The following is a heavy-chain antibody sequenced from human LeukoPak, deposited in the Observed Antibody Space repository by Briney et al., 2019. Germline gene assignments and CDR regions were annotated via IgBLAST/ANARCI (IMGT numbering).Heavy chain of an antibody. CDR2: ISSSDNTI. CDR1: GFTFSSYE. J-gene: IGHJ4*02. Sequence: GGSLRLSCAASGFTFSSYEMNWVRQAPGKGLEWVSYISSSDNTIYYGDSVKGRFTISRDNAKNSLYLQMNSLRAEDTAVYYCARVARFYYDNTGFYPHLDYWGQGTLVTVSS. D-gene: IGHD3-22*01. V-gene: IGHV3-48*03. CDR3: ARVARFYYDNTGFYPHLDY.